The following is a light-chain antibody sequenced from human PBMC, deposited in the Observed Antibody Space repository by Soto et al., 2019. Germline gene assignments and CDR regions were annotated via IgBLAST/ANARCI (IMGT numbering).Light chain of an antibody. J-gene: IGLJ3*02. CDR3: QSYDNILSGPL. CDR1: SSDVGGYKY. Sequence: QSALTQPASVSGSPGQSITISCTGTSSDVGGYKYVSWYQQHPDKAPKLMIYEVTNRPSGVSDRFSGSKSGNTASLTISGLQAEDEADYYCQSYDNILSGPLFGGGTKVTVL. V-gene: IGLV2-14*01. CDR2: EVT.